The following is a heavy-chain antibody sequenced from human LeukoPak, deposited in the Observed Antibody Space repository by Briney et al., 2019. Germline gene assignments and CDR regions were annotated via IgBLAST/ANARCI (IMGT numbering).Heavy chain of an antibody. V-gene: IGHV3-20*04. Sequence: GGSLRLSCAASGFTFDDYGMSWVRQAPGEGLEWVSGINWNGGSTGYADSVKGRFTISRDNAKNSLYLQMNSLRAEDTALYYCARDTTQGYSYGYRYYFDYWGQGTLVTVSS. D-gene: IGHD5-18*01. CDR2: INWNGGST. CDR3: ARDTTQGYSYGYRYYFDY. CDR1: GFTFDDYG. J-gene: IGHJ4*02.